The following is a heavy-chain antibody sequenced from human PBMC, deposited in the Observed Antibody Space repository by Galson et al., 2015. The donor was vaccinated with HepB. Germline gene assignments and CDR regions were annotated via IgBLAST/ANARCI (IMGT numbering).Heavy chain of an antibody. CDR3: ARSKPLLPFDY. D-gene: IGHD2-15*01. Sequence: ETLSLTCAVYGGSFSGYYWSWIRQPPGKGLEWIGEINHSGSTNYNPSLKSRVTISVDTSKNQFSLKLSSVTAADTAVYYCARSKPLLPFDYWGQGTLVTVSS. V-gene: IGHV4-34*01. J-gene: IGHJ4*02. CDR1: GGSFSGYY. CDR2: INHSGST.